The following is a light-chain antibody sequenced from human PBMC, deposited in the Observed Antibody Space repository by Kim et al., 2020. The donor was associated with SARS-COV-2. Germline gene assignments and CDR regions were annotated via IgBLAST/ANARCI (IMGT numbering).Light chain of an antibody. CDR2: GNN. J-gene: IGLJ2*01. Sequence: QRGTISCSGSSSNIGINPVSWYLQLPGAAPKLLIYGNNQRPSGVPDRLAGSNSGTSASLAISGLQSEDEADYYCAAWDDSLHGVIFGGGTQLTVL. CDR1: SSNIGINP. V-gene: IGLV1-44*01. CDR3: AAWDDSLHGVI.